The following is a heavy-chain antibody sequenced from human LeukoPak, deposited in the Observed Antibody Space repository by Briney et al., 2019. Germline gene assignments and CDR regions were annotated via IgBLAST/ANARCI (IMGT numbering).Heavy chain of an antibody. J-gene: IGHJ6*02. V-gene: IGHV3-48*04. CDR2: ISSSSSTI. D-gene: IGHD6-13*01. CDR1: GFTFSSYS. CDR3: AREPPAAGYYYYGMDV. Sequence: GSLRLSCAASGFTFSSYSMNWVRQAPGKGLEWVSYISSSSSTIYYADSVKGRFTISRDNAKNSLYLQMNSLRAEDTAVYYCAREPPAAGYYYYGMDVWGQGTTVTVSS.